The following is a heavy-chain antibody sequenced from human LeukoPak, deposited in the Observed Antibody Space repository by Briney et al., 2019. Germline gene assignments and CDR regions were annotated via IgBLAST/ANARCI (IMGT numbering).Heavy chain of an antibody. J-gene: IGHJ4*02. D-gene: IGHD1-26*01. CDR3: AKDRSGSYSQGLDY. CDR2: IRSSSSYI. CDR1: GFTFSSYS. Sequence: GGSLRLSCAASGFTFSSYSMNWVRQAPGKGLEWVSSIRSSSSYIYYADSVKGRFTISRDNAKNSLYLQMNSLRAEDTAVYYCAKDRSGSYSQGLDYWGQGTLVTVSS. V-gene: IGHV3-21*01.